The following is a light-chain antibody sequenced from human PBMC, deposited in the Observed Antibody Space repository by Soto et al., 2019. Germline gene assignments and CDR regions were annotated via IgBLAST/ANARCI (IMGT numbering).Light chain of an antibody. CDR2: WAS. J-gene: IGKJ4*01. CDR3: QQYYTTLS. CDR1: QSVLYNSDNKNY. V-gene: IGKV4-1*01. Sequence: DIVMTQSPDSLAVSLGERATINCKSSQSVLYNSDNKNYLAWYQQKPGQPPKLLIYWASTRDSGVPDRCSGSGSEADFTLTISSLQAEDVAVYYWQQYYTTLSFGGGTKVEIK.